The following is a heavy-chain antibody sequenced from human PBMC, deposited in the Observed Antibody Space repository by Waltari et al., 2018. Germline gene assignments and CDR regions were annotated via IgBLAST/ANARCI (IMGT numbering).Heavy chain of an antibody. J-gene: IGHJ6*02. D-gene: IGHD6-19*01. CDR1: GFTFVSYG. CDR3: AKVARVAGYYYTGMDV. Sequence: QVLLVESGGGVVQPGRSLRLSCAASGFTFVSYGLPWVRQAPGKGPEWVAVISYEGSTKYYADSVKGRFTISRDNSMHTLDLQMNNLRHEDTGVYYCAKVARVAGYYYTGMDVWGQGTTVTVSS. V-gene: IGHV3-30*18. CDR2: ISYEGSTK.